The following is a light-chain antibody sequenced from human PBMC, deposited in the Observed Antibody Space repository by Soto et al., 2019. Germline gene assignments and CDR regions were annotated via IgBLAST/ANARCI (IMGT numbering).Light chain of an antibody. CDR3: QQCNNWPLT. CDR2: GAS. J-gene: IGKJ1*01. V-gene: IGKV3-15*01. Sequence: IVMTQSPATLSLCPGERANPSCRASQSVSSYLAWFQQKTGQAPRILIYGASTRAAGIPAVFSGSGSGSEFTLTISRLQSEDFSVYYCQQCNNWPLTFGQGTKVDIK. CDR1: QSVSSY.